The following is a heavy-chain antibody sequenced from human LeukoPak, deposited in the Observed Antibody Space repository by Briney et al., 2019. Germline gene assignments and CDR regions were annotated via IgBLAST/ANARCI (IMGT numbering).Heavy chain of an antibody. CDR2: FDPEDGET. V-gene: IGHV1-24*01. Sequence: GASVKVSCKFSGYTLTELSMHWVRQAPGKGLEWMGGFDPEDGETIYAQKFQGRVTMTRNTSIGTAYLELNSLRSEDTAVYYCARGRLYSGIDAFDVWGQGTMVTVSS. J-gene: IGHJ3*01. D-gene: IGHD1-26*01. CDR3: ARGRLYSGIDAFDV. CDR1: GYTLTELS.